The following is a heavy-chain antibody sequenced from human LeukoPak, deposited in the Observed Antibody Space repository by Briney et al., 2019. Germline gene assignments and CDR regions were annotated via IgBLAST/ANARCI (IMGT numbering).Heavy chain of an antibody. J-gene: IGHJ4*02. Sequence: PSETLSLTCTVSGGSISSSSYYWGWIRQPPGKGLEWIGSMYYSGSTYYNPSLKSRVTISGDTSKNQFSLKLSSVTAADTAVYYCARQGDYGDNPFDYWGQGTLVTVSS. D-gene: IGHD4-17*01. CDR3: ARQGDYGDNPFDY. V-gene: IGHV4-39*01. CDR2: MYYSGST. CDR1: GGSISSSSYY.